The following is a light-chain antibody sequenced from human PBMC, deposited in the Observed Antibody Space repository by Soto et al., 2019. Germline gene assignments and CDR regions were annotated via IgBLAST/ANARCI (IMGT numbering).Light chain of an antibody. J-gene: IGKJ1*01. CDR1: QSVSSD. V-gene: IGKV3-15*01. CDR3: QQYTQWPWT. CDR2: GAS. Sequence: DIVMTQSPSTLSVSPGERSSLSCISSQSVSSDLAWFQQQPGQSPRLLIYGASTRATGIPGRFTGSGSGTDFTLTISSLQSEDFAVYYCQQYTQWPWTFGQGTKVDIK.